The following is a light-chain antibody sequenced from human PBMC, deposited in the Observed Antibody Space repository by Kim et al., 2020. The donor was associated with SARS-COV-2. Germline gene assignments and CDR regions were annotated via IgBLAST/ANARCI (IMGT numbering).Light chain of an antibody. Sequence: GQMVTTSCPGSSSSVGRHFVNWYQQLPGTAPKVFIYNDNQRPSGVPDRFSGSRSGTSASLAISGLQSEDEADYYCATWDVTLNGWVFGGGTQLTVL. V-gene: IGLV1-44*01. CDR1: SSSVGRHF. CDR3: ATWDVTLNGWV. CDR2: NDN. J-gene: IGLJ3*02.